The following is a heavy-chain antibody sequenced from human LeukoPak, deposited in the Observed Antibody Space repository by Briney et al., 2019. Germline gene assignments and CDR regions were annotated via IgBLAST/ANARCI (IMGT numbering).Heavy chain of an antibody. Sequence: PGGSLRLSCAASGFTFSTYEMNWVRQAPGKGLEWVSYISSSGSTIYYADSVKGRFTISRDNAKNSLYLQMNSLGAEDTAVYYCAGLTSGWSSSWPDYWGQGTLVTVSS. CDR2: ISSSGSTI. V-gene: IGHV3-48*03. CDR3: AGLTSGWSSSWPDY. D-gene: IGHD6-13*01. J-gene: IGHJ4*02. CDR1: GFTFSTYE.